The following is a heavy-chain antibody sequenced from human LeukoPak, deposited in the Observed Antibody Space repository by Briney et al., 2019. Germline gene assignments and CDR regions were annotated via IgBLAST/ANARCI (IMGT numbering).Heavy chain of an antibody. J-gene: IGHJ4*02. CDR3: AKDSGYNYDY. CDR2: ISGSGGST. D-gene: IGHD5-24*01. V-gene: IGHV3-23*01. Sequence: AGGSLRLSCAAAGFTFSTYAMSWVRQAPGKGLEWVSDISGSGGSTYYADSVKGRFTISRDNSKNTVYLQMNSLRADDTAVYYCAKDSGYNYDYWGEGTLVTVSS. CDR1: GFTFSTYA.